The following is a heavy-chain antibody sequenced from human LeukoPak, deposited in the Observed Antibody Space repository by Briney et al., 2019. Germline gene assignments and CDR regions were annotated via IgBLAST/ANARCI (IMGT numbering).Heavy chain of an antibody. D-gene: IGHD1-26*01. CDR2: IYSGGST. V-gene: IGHV3-66*01. CDR1: GFTVSSNY. CDR3: ARLAGATGGRDY. J-gene: IGHJ4*02. Sequence: GGSLRLSCAASGFTVSSNYMSWVRQAPGKGLEWVSLIYSGGSTYYADSVKGRFTISRDNSKNTLYLQMNSLRAEDTAVYYCARLAGATGGRDYWGQGTLVTVSS.